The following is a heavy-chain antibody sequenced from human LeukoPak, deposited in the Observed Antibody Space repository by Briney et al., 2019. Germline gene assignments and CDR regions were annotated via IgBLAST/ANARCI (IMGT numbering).Heavy chain of an antibody. CDR1: GGSVSSGSYY. CDR3: ARVGATYDAFDI. D-gene: IGHD1-26*01. J-gene: IGHJ3*02. CDR2: IYYSGST. Sequence: SETLSLTCTVSGGSVSSGSYYWSWIRQPPGKGLEWIGYIYYSGSTNYSPSLKSRVTISVDTSKNQFSLKLGSVTAADTAVYYCARVGATYDAFDIWGQGTMVTVSS. V-gene: IGHV4-61*01.